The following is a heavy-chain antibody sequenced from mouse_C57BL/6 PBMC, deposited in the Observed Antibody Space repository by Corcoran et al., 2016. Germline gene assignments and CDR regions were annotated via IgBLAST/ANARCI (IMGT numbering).Heavy chain of an antibody. Sequence: EVQLQQSGPELVKPGASVKISCKASGYTFTDYYMHWVKQSHGKSLEWIGDINPNNGGTSYNQKFKGKATLTVDKSSSTAYMELRSLTSEDSAVYYCARSEYGNPAWVAYWGQGTLVTVSA. V-gene: IGHV1-26*01. CDR2: INPNNGGT. CDR1: GYTFTDYY. CDR3: ARSEYGNPAWVAY. D-gene: IGHD2-1*01. J-gene: IGHJ3*01.